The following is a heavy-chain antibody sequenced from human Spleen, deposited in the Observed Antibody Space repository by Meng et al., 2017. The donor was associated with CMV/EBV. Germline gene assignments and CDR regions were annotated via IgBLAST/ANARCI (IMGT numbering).Heavy chain of an antibody. Sequence: LFCAASGVMYGDYGMSWVRQATGKGLEWVDDVTGNGGETGDADSVKGRFTISRDNAKNSLYLQMNSLRVEDTALYYCAREGLDYFDYWGQGTLVTVSS. D-gene: IGHD3/OR15-3a*01. CDR3: AREGLDYFDY. CDR2: VTGNGGET. J-gene: IGHJ4*02. CDR1: GVMYGDYG. V-gene: IGHV3-20*04.